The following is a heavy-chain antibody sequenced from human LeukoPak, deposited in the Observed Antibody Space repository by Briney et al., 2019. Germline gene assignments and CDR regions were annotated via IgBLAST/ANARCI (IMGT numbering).Heavy chain of an antibody. V-gene: IGHV3-48*01. D-gene: IGHD3-10*01. CDR1: GFSFTTHS. CDR3: VRELLWLGGPGAFDI. J-gene: IGHJ3*02. Sequence: QPGGSLRLSCAASGFSFTTHSMNWVRQAPGKGLEWVSFISVTSSFISYADSVKGRFTISRDNGENSLYLQMNSLRAEDTAVYYCVRELLWLGGPGAFDIWGQGAMVTVSS. CDR2: ISVTSSFI.